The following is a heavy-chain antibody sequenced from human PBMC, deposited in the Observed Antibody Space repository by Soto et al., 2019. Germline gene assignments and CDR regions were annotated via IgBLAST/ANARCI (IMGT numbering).Heavy chain of an antibody. CDR2: INHSGST. CDR1: GGSFSGYY. V-gene: IGHV4-34*01. CDR3: ARGLPGIAAAGRYFDY. D-gene: IGHD6-13*01. Sequence: SETLSLTCAVYGGSFSGYYWSWIRQPPGKGLEWIGEINHSGSTNYNPSLKSRVTISVDTSKNQFSLKLSSVTAADAAVYYCARGLPGIAAAGRYFDYWGQGTLVTVSS. J-gene: IGHJ4*02.